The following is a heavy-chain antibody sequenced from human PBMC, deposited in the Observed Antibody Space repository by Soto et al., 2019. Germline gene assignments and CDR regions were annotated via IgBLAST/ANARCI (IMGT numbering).Heavy chain of an antibody. CDR2: INTGNGDT. Sequence: ASVKVSCKASGYTFTSYFIHLVRQAPGQRLEWMGWINTGNGDTKYSQQFQGRVTFIRDTSATTAYMEVSSLTSEDTSIYYCARPYSSSWSTYFDYWGQGTLVTVSS. V-gene: IGHV1-3*04. J-gene: IGHJ4*02. D-gene: IGHD6-13*01. CDR1: GYTFTSYF. CDR3: ARPYSSSWSTYFDY.